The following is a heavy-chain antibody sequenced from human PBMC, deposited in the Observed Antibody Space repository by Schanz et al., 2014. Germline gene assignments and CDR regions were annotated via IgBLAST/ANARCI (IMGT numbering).Heavy chain of an antibody. Sequence: QVPLVQSGADVKKPGASVRVSCKASGYTFTGHYIHWARQAPGQGLEWMGWIGGSDGNTNFAQKFQGRVTMTTDTSTSTVYMELRSLTSDDSAVYYCARDRDQWDGNYLDYWGQGTLVTVSS. CDR3: ARDRDQWDGNYLDY. CDR1: GYTFTGHY. V-gene: IGHV1-18*04. D-gene: IGHD1-26*01. J-gene: IGHJ4*02. CDR2: IGGSDGNT.